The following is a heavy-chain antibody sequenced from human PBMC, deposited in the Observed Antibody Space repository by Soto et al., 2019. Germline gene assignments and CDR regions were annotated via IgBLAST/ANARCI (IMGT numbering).Heavy chain of an antibody. J-gene: IGHJ5*02. D-gene: IGHD6-13*01. V-gene: IGHV4-39*02. CDR1: GSSIPSCTYY. CDR3: TGEQYASSWT. CDR2: IHYSGYT. Sequence: SETRSLTCTVPGSSIPSCTYYWAWVRQPPGKGLEWIGSIHYSGYTFYSPSLRSRVALSVDTSKNQFSLNVASVSAADTAVYYCTGEQYASSWTWGQGTLVTVS.